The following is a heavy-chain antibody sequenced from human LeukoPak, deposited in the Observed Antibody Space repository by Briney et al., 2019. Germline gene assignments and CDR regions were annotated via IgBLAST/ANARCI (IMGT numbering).Heavy chain of an antibody. V-gene: IGHV5-51*01. D-gene: IGHD2-15*01. Sequence: GESLKISCKGSGYSFTSYWIGWVRQMPGKGLEWMGIIYPGDSDTRYSPSFQGQVTISADKSISTAYLQWSSLKASDTAMYYSAGSIRYCSGGSCYSDAFDIWGQGTMVTVSS. CDR3: AGSIRYCSGGSCYSDAFDI. CDR2: IYPGDSDT. J-gene: IGHJ3*02. CDR1: GYSFTSYW.